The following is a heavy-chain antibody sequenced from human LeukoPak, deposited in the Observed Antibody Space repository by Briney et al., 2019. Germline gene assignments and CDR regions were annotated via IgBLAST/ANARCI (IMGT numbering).Heavy chain of an antibody. Sequence: GGSLRLSCAASGFIFKDYGMHWVRQAPGKGLEWVAVISYDGTRQFYADSVKGRFAISRDNSNNTVFLQMNSLRPEDTAVYYCAKREAVTVTAEWDYLDYWGQGILVTVSS. V-gene: IGHV3-30*18. CDR1: GFIFKDYG. D-gene: IGHD6-19*01. J-gene: IGHJ4*02. CDR3: AKREAVTVTAEWDYLDY. CDR2: ISYDGTRQ.